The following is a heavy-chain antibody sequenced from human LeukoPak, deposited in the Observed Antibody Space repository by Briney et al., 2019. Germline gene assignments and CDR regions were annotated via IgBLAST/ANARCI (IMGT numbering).Heavy chain of an antibody. J-gene: IGHJ4*02. CDR2: IYHSGST. CDR3: AREYSLAARSRHIDY. Sequence: PSETLSLTCAVSGGSISSGGYSWSWLRQPPGKGLEWIGYIYHSGSTNYNPSLKSRVTISVDTSKNQFSLKLSSVTAADTAVYYCAREYSLAARSRHIDYWGQGTLVTVSS. V-gene: IGHV4-30-2*01. CDR1: GGSISSGGYS. D-gene: IGHD6-6*01.